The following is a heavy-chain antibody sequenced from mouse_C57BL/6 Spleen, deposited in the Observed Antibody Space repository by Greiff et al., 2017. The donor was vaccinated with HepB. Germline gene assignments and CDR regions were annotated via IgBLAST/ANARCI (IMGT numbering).Heavy chain of an antibody. J-gene: IGHJ3*01. CDR2: IYPGDGDT. CDR1: GYAFSSSW. CDR3: ARWEGDGYCVGFAY. Sequence: VQLQQSGPELVKPGASVKISCKASGYAFSSSWMNWVKQRPGKGLEWIGRIYPGDGDTNYNGKFKGKATLTADKSSSTAYMQLSSLTSEDSAVYFCARWEGDGYCVGFAYWGQGTLVTVSA. D-gene: IGHD2-3*01. V-gene: IGHV1-82*01.